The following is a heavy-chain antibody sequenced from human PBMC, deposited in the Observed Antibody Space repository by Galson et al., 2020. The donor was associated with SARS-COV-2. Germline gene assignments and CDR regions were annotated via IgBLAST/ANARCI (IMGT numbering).Heavy chain of an antibody. CDR1: GFTFSTHE. Sequence: GGSLRLSCAASGFTFSTHEMNWVRQAPGKGLEWISYISSSGSSIMYADAVKGRFTISRDNAENSLYLQMHSLSTEDTAVYYCAAYSISLGYFDYWGQGALLAGSS. D-gene: IGHD6-13*01. J-gene: IGHJ4*02. V-gene: IGHV3-48*03. CDR2: ISSSGSSI. CDR3: AAYSISLGYFDY.